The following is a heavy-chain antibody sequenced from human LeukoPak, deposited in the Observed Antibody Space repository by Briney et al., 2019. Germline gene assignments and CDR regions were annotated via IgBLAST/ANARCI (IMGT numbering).Heavy chain of an antibody. V-gene: IGHV4-34*01. CDR2: INHSGST. D-gene: IGHD6-19*01. J-gene: IGHJ4*02. CDR1: GGSFSGYY. CDR3: ARSGYSSGWYDY. Sequence: SETLSLTCAVYGGSFSGYYWSWIRQPPGKGLEWIGEINHSGSTNYNPSLKSRVTISVDTSKNQFSLKLSSVTAADTAVYYCARSGYSSGWYDYWGQGTLVTVSS.